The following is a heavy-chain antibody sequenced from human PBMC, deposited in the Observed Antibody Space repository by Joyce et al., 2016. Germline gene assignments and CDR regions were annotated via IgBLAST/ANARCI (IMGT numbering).Heavy chain of an antibody. Sequence: EVQLVQSGAEVRKPGESLRISCEGSGYNFRGKWIAWVRQKAGKGLEWMGIIYPADSKTKSSPSFEGRVSLSADTSTNTDDLQWSRLEASDTAMYYCAGQADFFDLWGQGTLVTVAS. CDR1: GYNFRGKW. CDR2: IYPADSKT. CDR3: AGQADFFDL. J-gene: IGHJ4*02. V-gene: IGHV5-51*01.